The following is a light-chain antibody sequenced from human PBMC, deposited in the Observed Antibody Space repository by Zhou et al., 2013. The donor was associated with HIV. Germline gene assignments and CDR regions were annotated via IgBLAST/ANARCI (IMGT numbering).Light chain of an antibody. CDR3: QQYKIYPLT. CDR2: AAS. Sequence: DVQMTQSPSTLAASVGDSVTISCRASQTIGTYVNWYQQKPGKAPKSLIYAASSLQSGVPSKFSGSGSGTDFTLTISNLQPEDIATYYCQQYKIYPLTFGGGTKVEIK. J-gene: IGKJ4*01. V-gene: IGKV1-16*02. CDR1: QTIGTY.